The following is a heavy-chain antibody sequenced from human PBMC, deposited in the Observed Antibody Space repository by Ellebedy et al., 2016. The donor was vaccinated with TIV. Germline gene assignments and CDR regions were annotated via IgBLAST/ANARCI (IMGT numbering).Heavy chain of an antibody. CDR2: VNHSGRT. J-gene: IGHJ4*02. Sequence: MPSETLSLTCAVSGGSIISSNWWSWVRQPPGKGLEWIGEVNHSGRTNYNPSLKGRVIISVDNSKNQFSLKLTSVTAADTAVYYCARDHDDWGQGTLVTVSS. CDR1: GGSIISSNW. CDR3: ARDHDD. V-gene: IGHV4-4*02.